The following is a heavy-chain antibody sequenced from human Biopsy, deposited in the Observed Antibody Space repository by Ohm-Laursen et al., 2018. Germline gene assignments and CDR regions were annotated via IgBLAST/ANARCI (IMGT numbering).Heavy chain of an antibody. Sequence: GTLSLTRTVSSGSISSYYWSWIRQPPGKGLEWIGYIDYRGSTKYNPSLRSRVTMSIDTSRNQFSLKLSSVTADTAVYYCATTTMDTSGWFGNYFDSWGQGTLVTVSA. D-gene: IGHD6-19*01. CDR1: SGSISSYY. CDR2: IDYRGST. CDR3: ATTTMDTSGWFGNYFDS. V-gene: IGHV4-59*08. J-gene: IGHJ4*02.